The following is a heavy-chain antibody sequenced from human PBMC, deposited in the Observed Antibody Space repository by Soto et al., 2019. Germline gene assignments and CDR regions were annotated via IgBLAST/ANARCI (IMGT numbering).Heavy chain of an antibody. Sequence: GASVKVSCKASGYTFTSYYMHWVRQAPGQGLEWMGIINPSGGSTSYAQKFQGRVTMTRDTSTSTVYMELSSLRSEDTAVYYCARDAVLVDTAMVAASYYFDYWGQGTLVTVSS. V-gene: IGHV1-46*01. CDR3: ARDAVLVDTAMVAASYYFDY. CDR2: INPSGGST. D-gene: IGHD5-18*01. J-gene: IGHJ4*02. CDR1: GYTFTSYY.